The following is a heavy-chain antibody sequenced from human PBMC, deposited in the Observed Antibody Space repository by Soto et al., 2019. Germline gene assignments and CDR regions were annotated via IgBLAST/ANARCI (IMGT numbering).Heavy chain of an antibody. J-gene: IGHJ4*02. CDR2: IFHTGST. Sequence: QVQLQESGPGLVKPSETLSLTCAVSGGSFSSYFWSWIRQPPGKGLEWIGYIFHTGSTSYNPSLKSRVTMSIDTSKSLFSLKLNSVTAADTAVYYCAKLSGDYHYSLDYWGQGILVTVSS. V-gene: IGHV4-59*01. CDR1: GGSFSSYF. D-gene: IGHD3-10*01. CDR3: AKLSGDYHYSLDY.